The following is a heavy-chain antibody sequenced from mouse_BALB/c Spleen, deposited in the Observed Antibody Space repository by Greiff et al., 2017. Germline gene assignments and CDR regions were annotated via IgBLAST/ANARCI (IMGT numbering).Heavy chain of an antibody. Sequence: VQLVESGPGLVAPSQSLSITCTVSGFSLTSYGVHWVRQPPGKGLEWLGVIWAGGSTNYNSALMSRLSISKDNSKSQVFLKMNSLQTDDTAMYYCARGMAPYGNPVRYYAMDYWGQGTSVTVSS. V-gene: IGHV2-9*02. D-gene: IGHD2-10*02. CDR3: ARGMAPYGNPVRYYAMDY. CDR1: GFSLTSYG. CDR2: IWAGGST. J-gene: IGHJ4*01.